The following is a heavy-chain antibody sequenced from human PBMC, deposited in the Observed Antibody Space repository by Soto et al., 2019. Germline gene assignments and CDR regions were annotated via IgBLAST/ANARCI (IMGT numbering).Heavy chain of an antibody. CDR2: IFPGDSDT. CDR3: AAGSDYGGAFLY. J-gene: IGHJ4*02. Sequence: PGESLKISCKAAGYSFTTSWIGWVRQVPGKGLEWMGVIFPGDSDTRYSPSFEGHVSISADKSITSAYLEWSTLKASDTAIYYCAAGSDYGGAFLYWGQGSLVNV. D-gene: IGHD6-25*01. V-gene: IGHV5-51*01. CDR1: GYSFTTSW.